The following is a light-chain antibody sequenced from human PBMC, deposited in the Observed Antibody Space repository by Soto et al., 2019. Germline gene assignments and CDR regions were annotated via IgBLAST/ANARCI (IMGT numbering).Light chain of an antibody. CDR1: SSDVGNYIY. CDR3: ASYTSPTTPFV. Sequence: QSVPTQPASVSGSPGQSITISCTGTSSDVGNYIYVSWYQQYPGKAPKLIIFEVVNRPSGISNRFSGSKSGNTASLTISGLQAEDEADYYCASYTSPTTPFVFGTGTKLTVL. CDR2: EVV. V-gene: IGLV2-14*01. J-gene: IGLJ1*01.